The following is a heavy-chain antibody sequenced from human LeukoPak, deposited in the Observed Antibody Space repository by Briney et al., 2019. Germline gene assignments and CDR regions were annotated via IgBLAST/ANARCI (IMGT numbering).Heavy chain of an antibody. CDR3: AKAVAYGSGYDF. CDR2: ISGSGGST. CDR1: GFSFSNYE. V-gene: IGHV3-23*01. J-gene: IGHJ4*02. D-gene: IGHD3-22*01. Sequence: GGSLRLSCAASGFSFSNYEMNWVRQAPGKGLEWVSTISGSGGSTYYADSVKGRVTISRDNSKNTLYLQMNRLRVEDTAVYYCAKAVAYGSGYDFWGQGTLVTVSS.